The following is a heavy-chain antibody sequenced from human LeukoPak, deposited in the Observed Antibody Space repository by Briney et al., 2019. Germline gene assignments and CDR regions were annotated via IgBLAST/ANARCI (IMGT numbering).Heavy chain of an antibody. J-gene: IGHJ5*02. V-gene: IGHV3-53*01. D-gene: IGHD3-22*01. Sequence: PGGSLRLSCAASGFTVSSNYMSWVRQAPGKGLEWVSVIYSGGSTYYADSVKGRFTISRDNSKNTLYLQMNSLRAEDTAVYYCARDYHDSSGLGRWFDPWGQGTLVTVSS. CDR2: IYSGGST. CDR1: GFTVSSNY. CDR3: ARDYHDSSGLGRWFDP.